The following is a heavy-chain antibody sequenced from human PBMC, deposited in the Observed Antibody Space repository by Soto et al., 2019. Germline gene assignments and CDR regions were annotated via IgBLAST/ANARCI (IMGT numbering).Heavy chain of an antibody. Sequence: PVGSLRLSCASSVFTFSSYAMSCVRHSPGKWLEWVSAISGSGGSTYYADSVKGRFTISRDNSKNTLYLQMNSLRAEDTAVYYCTKELKTPGAFTIVVLIEELSFQYWGQAT. CDR1: VFTFSSYA. D-gene: IGHD3-22*01. V-gene: IGHV3-23*01. CDR2: ISGSGGST. J-gene: IGHJ4*02. CDR3: TKELKTPGAFTIVVLIEELSFQY.